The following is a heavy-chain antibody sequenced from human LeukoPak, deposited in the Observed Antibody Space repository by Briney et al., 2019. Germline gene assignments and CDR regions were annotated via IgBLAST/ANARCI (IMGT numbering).Heavy chain of an antibody. D-gene: IGHD2-2*01. CDR2: INPNSGGT. V-gene: IGHV1-2*02. J-gene: IGHJ6*03. CDR1: GYTFSGHY. Sequence: ASVKVSCKASGYTFSGHYIHWVRQAPGQGLEWMGWINPNSGGTNSAQKFQGRVTLTSDTSISTVYMELARVRSDDSATYFCARGFCSSDNCQGYKPEDYYYYIDVWGKGTTVTVSS. CDR3: ARGFCSSDNCQGYKPEDYYYYIDV.